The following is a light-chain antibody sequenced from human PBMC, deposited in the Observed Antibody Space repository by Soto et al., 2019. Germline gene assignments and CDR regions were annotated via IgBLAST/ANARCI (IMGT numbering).Light chain of an antibody. CDR3: LQYNSYPWT. V-gene: IGKV1-5*03. CDR2: KAY. CDR1: QSISSW. J-gene: IGKJ1*01. Sequence: DIQMTQSPSTLSASVGDRVTITCRASQSISSWLAWYQQKPGKAPKLLIYKAYSLESGVPSRISGSGSGTEVPLTIRTVQPDDFATYYGLQYNSYPWTVGQGTKVEIK.